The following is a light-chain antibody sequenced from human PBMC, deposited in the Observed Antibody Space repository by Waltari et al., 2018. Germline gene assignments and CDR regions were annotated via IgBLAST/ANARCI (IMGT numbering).Light chain of an antibody. CDR2: EVS. CDR3: SSYTSSSTLV. J-gene: IGLJ2*01. V-gene: IGLV2-14*01. CDR1: SSDVGGYNY. Sequence: QSALTQPASVSGSPGQSITISCTGTSSDVGGYNYVSWYQQHPGKAPNLMIYEVSNRPSGVSNRFSGSKSGNTASLPISGLQAEDEADYYCSSYTSSSTLVFGGGTKLTVL.